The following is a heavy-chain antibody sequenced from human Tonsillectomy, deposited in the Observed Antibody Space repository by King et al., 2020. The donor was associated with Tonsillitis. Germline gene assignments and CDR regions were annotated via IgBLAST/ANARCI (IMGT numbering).Heavy chain of an antibody. CDR1: AFDFSSYA. V-gene: IGHV3-30*02. J-gene: IGHJ4*02. CDR2: IRYDGTKK. D-gene: IGHD3-9*01. CDR3: ASDLDILTGGVTHYFDY. Sequence: VQLVESGGGVVQPGGSLRLSCAASAFDFSSYAMHWVRLAPGKGLEWVSFIRYDGTKKYYADSVKGRFTISRDNSKNTLFLQMNSLRAEDTAVYYCASDLDILTGGVTHYFDYWGQGTLVTVSS.